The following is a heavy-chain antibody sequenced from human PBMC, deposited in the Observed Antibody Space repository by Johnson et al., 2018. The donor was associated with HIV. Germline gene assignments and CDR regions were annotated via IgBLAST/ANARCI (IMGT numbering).Heavy chain of an antibody. D-gene: IGHD3-3*01. J-gene: IGHJ3*01. CDR3: ARGESGFYEAFDV. CDR1: GFTFRNYD. V-gene: IGHV3-30*03. CDR2: MSYDGSNK. Sequence: QVQLVESGGGVVQPGRSLRLSCAASGFTFRNYDMHWVRQAPGKGLEWVAFMSYDGSNKYYADSVRGRFTISRDPSGNTLHLQINSLRPEDTAVYYCARGESGFYEAFDVWGQGTLVIVSS.